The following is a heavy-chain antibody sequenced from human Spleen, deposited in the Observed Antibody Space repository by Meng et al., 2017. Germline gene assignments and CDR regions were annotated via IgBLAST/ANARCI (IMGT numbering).Heavy chain of an antibody. Sequence: GESLKISCVASGFSFSSYSINWVRQAPGKGLEWVASISNSHIYIYYADSVKGRFTISRDNAKNSLFLQMNSLRAEDTAVYYCALTTVTTSPLFQHWGQGTLVTVSS. CDR2: ISNSHIYI. D-gene: IGHD4-17*01. V-gene: IGHV3-21*01. CDR3: ALTTVTTSPLFQH. CDR1: GFSFSSYS. J-gene: IGHJ1*01.